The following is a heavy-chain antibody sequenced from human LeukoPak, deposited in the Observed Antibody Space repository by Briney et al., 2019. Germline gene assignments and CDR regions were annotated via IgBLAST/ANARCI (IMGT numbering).Heavy chain of an antibody. CDR3: ARESYYYDSSGYYYGSGIDY. CDR2: ISAYNGNT. Sequence: GASVKVSCKASGYTFTSYGINWVRQAPGRGLEWMGWISAYNGNTNYAQKLQGRVTMTTDTSTSTAYMELRSLRSDDTAVYYCARESYYYDSSGYYYGSGIDYWGQGTLVTVSS. V-gene: IGHV1-18*01. D-gene: IGHD3-22*01. CDR1: GYTFTSYG. J-gene: IGHJ4*02.